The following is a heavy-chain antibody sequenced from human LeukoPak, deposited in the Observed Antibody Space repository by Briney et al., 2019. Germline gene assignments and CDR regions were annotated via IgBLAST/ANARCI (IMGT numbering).Heavy chain of an antibody. CDR1: GFTFDDYA. J-gene: IGHJ4*02. CDR2: ISWNSGSI. V-gene: IGHV3-9*03. CDR3: AKGRDGYNGSPLDY. Sequence: GGSLRLSCAASGFTFDDYAMHWVRQAPGKGLEGVSGISWNSGSIGYADSVKGRLTISRDNAKNSLYLQMNSLRAEDMALYYCAKGRDGYNGSPLDYWGQGTLVTVSS. D-gene: IGHD5-24*01.